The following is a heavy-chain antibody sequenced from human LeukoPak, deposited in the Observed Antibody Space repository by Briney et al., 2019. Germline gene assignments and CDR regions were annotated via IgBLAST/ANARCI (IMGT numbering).Heavy chain of an antibody. CDR1: GFTFSSYA. CDR2: ISGSGGST. CDR3: AKDPGAGVTSGYYYYYGMDV. D-gene: IGHD3-16*01. J-gene: IGHJ6*02. Sequence: PGGSLRLSCAASGFTFSSYAMSWVRQAPGKGLEWVSAISGSGGSTYYADSVEGRFTISRDNSKNTLYLQMNSLRAEDTAVYYCAKDPGAGVTSGYYYYYGMDVWGQGTTVTVSS. V-gene: IGHV3-23*01.